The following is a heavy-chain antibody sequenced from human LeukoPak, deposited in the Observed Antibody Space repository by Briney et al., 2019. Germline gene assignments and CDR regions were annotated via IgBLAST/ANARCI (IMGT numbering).Heavy chain of an antibody. D-gene: IGHD4-17*01. Sequence: GGSLRLSCPASGFSFSAYAMVWVRQAPGKGPEWVAAIRGSGVNTYYADSVKGRFTIYRDNSKYTLFLQKNSLRAEDTGVYYCAIDPDGDYIGAFDMWGPGTMVTVSS. CDR3: AIDPDGDYIGAFDM. J-gene: IGHJ3*02. V-gene: IGHV3-23*01. CDR1: GFSFSAYA. CDR2: IRGSGVNT.